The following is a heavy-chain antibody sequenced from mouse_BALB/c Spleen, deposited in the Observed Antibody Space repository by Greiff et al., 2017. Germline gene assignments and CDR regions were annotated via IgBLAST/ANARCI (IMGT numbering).Heavy chain of an antibody. D-gene: IGHD2-10*02. CDR2: IDPANGNT. J-gene: IGHJ4*01. Sequence: EVQLQQSGAELVKPGASVKLSCTASGFNIKDTYMHWVKQRPEQGLEWIGRIDPANGNTKYDPKFQGKATITADTSSNTAYLQLSSLTSEDTAVYYCARKGYGNVYYAMDYWGQGTSVTVSS. CDR3: ARKGYGNVYYAMDY. V-gene: IGHV14-3*02. CDR1: GFNIKDTY.